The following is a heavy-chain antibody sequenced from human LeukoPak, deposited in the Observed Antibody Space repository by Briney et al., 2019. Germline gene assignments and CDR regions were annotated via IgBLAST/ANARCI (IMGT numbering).Heavy chain of an antibody. CDR1: GGSISSSSYY. CDR2: IYYSGST. Sequence: ASETLSLTCTVSGGSISSSSYYWGWIRQPPGKGLEWIGSIYYSGSTYYNPSLKSRVTISVDTSKNQFSLKLSSVTAADTAVYYCARHTRYCSGGSCYKDFDYWGQGTLVTVSS. J-gene: IGHJ4*02. CDR3: ARHTRYCSGGSCYKDFDY. V-gene: IGHV4-39*01. D-gene: IGHD2-15*01.